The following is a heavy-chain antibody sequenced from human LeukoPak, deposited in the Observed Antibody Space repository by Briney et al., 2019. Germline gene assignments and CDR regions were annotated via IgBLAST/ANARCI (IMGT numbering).Heavy chain of an antibody. Sequence: SVKVSCKASGGTFSSYAISWVRQAPGQGLEWMGGIIPIFGTANYAQKFQGRVTITADESTSTAYMELSSLRSEDTAVYYCAREGQWLVLRGMDVWGQGTTVTVSS. CDR3: AREGQWLVLRGMDV. J-gene: IGHJ6*02. CDR2: IIPIFGTA. V-gene: IGHV1-69*13. D-gene: IGHD6-19*01. CDR1: GGTFSSYA.